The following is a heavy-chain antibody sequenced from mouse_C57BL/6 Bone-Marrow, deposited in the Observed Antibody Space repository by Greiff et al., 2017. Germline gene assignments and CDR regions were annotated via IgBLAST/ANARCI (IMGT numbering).Heavy chain of an antibody. V-gene: IGHV14-1*01. CDR3: TSYGNYFAWFAY. CDR1: GFNIKDYY. D-gene: IGHD2-1*01. Sequence: VQLQQSGAELVRPGASVKLSCTASGFNIKDYYMHWVKQRPEQGLEWIGRIDPVDGDTEYAPKFQGKATMTADTSSNTAYLQLSSLTSEDTAVYYCTSYGNYFAWFAYWGQGTLVTVSA. J-gene: IGHJ3*01. CDR2: IDPVDGDT.